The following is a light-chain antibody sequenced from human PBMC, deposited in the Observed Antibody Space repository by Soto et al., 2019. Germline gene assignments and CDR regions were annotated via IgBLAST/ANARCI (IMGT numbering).Light chain of an antibody. CDR3: QQYITYSWT. CDR2: GAS. V-gene: IGKV1-5*01. CDR1: QSISTS. Sequence: DIQMTQSPSTLSASVGDTVTITCRASQSISTSLAWYQQKPGKAPNLLISGASTLEEGVPSRFRGSGSGTEFTLTITSLQTDDFATYYCQQYITYSWTFGQGTKVDIK. J-gene: IGKJ1*01.